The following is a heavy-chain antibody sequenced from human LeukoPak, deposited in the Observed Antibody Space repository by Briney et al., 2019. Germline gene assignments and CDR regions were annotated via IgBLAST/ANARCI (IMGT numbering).Heavy chain of an antibody. CDR3: ARHSSTWYGTLFDP. V-gene: IGHV3-74*01. CDR1: GLTCSSYW. Sequence: GGSLRLSCAASGLTCSSYWKHWVRQAPGKGLVWVSRINSDGSSTIYADSVKGRFTISRDNAKNTLYLQMNSLRAEDTAVYYCARHSSTWYGTLFDPWGQGTLVTVSS. CDR2: INSDGSST. J-gene: IGHJ5*02. D-gene: IGHD6-13*01.